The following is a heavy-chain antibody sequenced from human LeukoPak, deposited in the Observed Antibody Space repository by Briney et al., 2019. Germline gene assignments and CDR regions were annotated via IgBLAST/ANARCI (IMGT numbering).Heavy chain of an antibody. V-gene: IGHV4-4*07. Sequence: NPSETLSLTCTVSGGSVSSYYWSWIWQPAGKGLEWIGRIDLGGSTNYNPSLESRVTMSLDTSKNQFSLRLSSVTAADTAVYYCARTQIRGITNSWFDPWGQGTLVTVSS. J-gene: IGHJ5*02. CDR1: GGSVSSYY. D-gene: IGHD3-10*01. CDR2: IDLGGST. CDR3: ARTQIRGITNSWFDP.